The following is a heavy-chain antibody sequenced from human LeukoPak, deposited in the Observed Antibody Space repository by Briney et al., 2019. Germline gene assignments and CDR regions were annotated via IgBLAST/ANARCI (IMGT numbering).Heavy chain of an antibody. V-gene: IGHV4-34*01. D-gene: IGHD4-17*01. Sequence: SETLSLTCAVYGGSFSGYYWSWIRQPPGKGPEWVGEINHSGSTNYNPSLKSRVTISVDTSKNQFSLKLSSVTAADTAVYYCARGLRSHYYYYYYMDVWGKGTTVTVSS. CDR1: GGSFSGYY. CDR3: ARGLRSHYYYYYYMDV. CDR2: INHSGST. J-gene: IGHJ6*03.